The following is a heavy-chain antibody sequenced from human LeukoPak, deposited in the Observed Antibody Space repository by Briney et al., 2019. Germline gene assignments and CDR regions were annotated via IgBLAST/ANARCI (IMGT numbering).Heavy chain of an antibody. V-gene: IGHV3-21*01. J-gene: IGHJ4*02. CDR3: AKNGYSSGWYMYYFDY. Sequence: GSLRLSCAASGFTFSDYSMNWVRQAPGKGLEWVSSISSGSTYIYYADSVKGRFTISRDNAKNSLYLQMNSLRAEDTAVYYCAKNGYSSGWYMYYFDYWGQGILVTVSS. CDR1: GFTFSDYS. CDR2: ISSGSTYI. D-gene: IGHD6-19*01.